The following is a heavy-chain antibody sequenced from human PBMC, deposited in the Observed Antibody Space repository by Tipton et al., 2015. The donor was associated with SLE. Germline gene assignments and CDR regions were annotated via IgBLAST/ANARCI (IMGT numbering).Heavy chain of an antibody. D-gene: IGHD5-24*01. CDR3: ARRGSYMGPLQA. CDR1: GGSISSSNYY. V-gene: IGHV4-39*01. CDR2: IYYSGST. J-gene: IGHJ5*02. Sequence: LRLSCTVSGGSISSSNYYWGWIRQPPGNGLEWIGSIYYSGSTYYNPSLNSRVTISVDTSKNQFSLKLSSMTAADTAVYYCARRGSYMGPLQAWGQGTLVTVSS.